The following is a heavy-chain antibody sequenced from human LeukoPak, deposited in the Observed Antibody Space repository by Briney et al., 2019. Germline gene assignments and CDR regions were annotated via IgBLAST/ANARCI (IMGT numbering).Heavy chain of an antibody. CDR1: GFTFSSYA. CDR2: ISGSGGST. J-gene: IGHJ4*02. CDR3: AKLWDSGTYFYFDY. Sequence: GGSLRLSCAASGFTFSSYAMSWVRQAPGKGLEWVSTISGSGGSTYYADSVKGWFTISRDNSKNTLYLQMNSLRAEDTAAYYCAKLWDSGTYFYFDYWGQGTLVTVSS. V-gene: IGHV3-23*01. D-gene: IGHD1-26*01.